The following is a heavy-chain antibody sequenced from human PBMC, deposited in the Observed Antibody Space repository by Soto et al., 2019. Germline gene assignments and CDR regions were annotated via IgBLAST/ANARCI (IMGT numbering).Heavy chain of an antibody. V-gene: IGHV3-15*07. D-gene: IGHD3-22*01. Sequence: GCLRLSCAAAGFPFSNAWINSVRPAPGKGLEWVGRIKRKTDGGTTDYAEPVKGRFAISRDDSNNMVYLQMNSLKIEDTAVYYCTTDSYSTIIIVRFDYWGHGTLVTVSS. CDR3: TTDSYSTIIIVRFDY. CDR2: IKRKTDGGTT. CDR1: GFPFSNAW. J-gene: IGHJ4*01.